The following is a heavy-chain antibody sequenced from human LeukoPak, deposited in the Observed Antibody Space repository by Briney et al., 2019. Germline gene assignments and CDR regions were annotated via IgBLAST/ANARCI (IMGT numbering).Heavy chain of an antibody. V-gene: IGHV3-23*01. J-gene: IGHJ3*02. CDR2: IGGGGST. Sequence: PGGSLRLSCAASGFTFSSSAMSWVRQAPGKGLEWVSGIGGGGSTYYADSVKGRFTVSRDNAKNTLYLQMNSLRAEDTALYYCARASFAFDIWGQGTMVTVSS. CDR3: ARASFAFDI. CDR1: GFTFSSSA.